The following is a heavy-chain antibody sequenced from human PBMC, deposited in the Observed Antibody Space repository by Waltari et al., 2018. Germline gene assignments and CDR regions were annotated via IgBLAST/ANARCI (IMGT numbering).Heavy chain of an antibody. V-gene: IGHV1-58*01. CDR3: AAPNWNRYYYYYYMDV. CDR1: GFTFTSSA. CDR2: IVVGSGNT. D-gene: IGHD1-1*01. Sequence: QMQLVQSGPEVKKPGTSVKVSCKASGFTFTSSAVQWVRQARGQHLEWIGWIVVGSGNTNYAQKFQERVTITRDMSTSTAYMELSSLRSEDTAVYYCAAPNWNRYYYYYYMDVWGKGTTVTVSS. J-gene: IGHJ6*03.